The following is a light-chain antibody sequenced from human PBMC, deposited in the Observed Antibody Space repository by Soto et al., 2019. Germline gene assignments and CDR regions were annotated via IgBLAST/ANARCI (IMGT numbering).Light chain of an antibody. J-gene: IGKJ1*01. CDR2: YAA. CDR1: QSIGLA. CDR3: QQSTDRPPWT. V-gene: IGKV3-11*01. Sequence: EIVLTQSPATLSLSPGERATLSCRASQSIGLAIAWYQHKHRHAPRLLIIYAAQRAASIPAKIMSSRSCAAYTPPTSSLEHEDFAAYYCQQSTDRPPWTFGQGTKVDIK.